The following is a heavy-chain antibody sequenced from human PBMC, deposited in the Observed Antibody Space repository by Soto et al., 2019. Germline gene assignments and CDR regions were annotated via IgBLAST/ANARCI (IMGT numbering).Heavy chain of an antibody. CDR3: AKDRVLRFLEWLFYY. CDR2: ISGSGGST. D-gene: IGHD3-3*01. CDR1: GFTFSIYA. V-gene: IGHV3-23*01. J-gene: IGHJ4*02. Sequence: GGSLRLSCSASGFTFSIYAMSWFRQAPGKGLEWVSAISGSGGSTYYADSVKGRFTISRDNSKNTLYLQMNSLRAEDTAVYYCAKDRVLRFLEWLFYYWGQGTLVTVSS.